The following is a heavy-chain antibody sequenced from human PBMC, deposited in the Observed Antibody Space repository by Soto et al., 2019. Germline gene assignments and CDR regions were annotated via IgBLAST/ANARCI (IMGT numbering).Heavy chain of an antibody. CDR3: ARAVTRFYGMDV. V-gene: IGHV3-74*01. CDR2: INSDGSNT. J-gene: IGHJ6*02. Sequence: PGGSLRLSCTASGFTFSNYWMHWVRQVPGKGLVWVSRINSDGSNTIYADSVKGRFTISRDNPKNTLYLQMNRLRAEDTAVYYCARAVTRFYGMDVWGQGTTVTVSS. CDR1: GFTFSNYW. D-gene: IGHD4-17*01.